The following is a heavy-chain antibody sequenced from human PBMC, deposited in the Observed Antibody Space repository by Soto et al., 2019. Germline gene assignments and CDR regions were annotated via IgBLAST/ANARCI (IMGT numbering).Heavy chain of an antibody. V-gene: IGHV3-7*01. CDR3: AFFFQAEDGIRDSVPVSAFLLNRSSDL. CDR2: IKQDGSEK. D-gene: IGHD3-9*01. J-gene: IGHJ2*01. Sequence: KGLEWVDNIKQDGSEKYYVDSVKGRFTISRDNAKNSLYLQMNSLRAEDTAVYYCAFFFQAEDGIRDSVPVSAFLLNRSSDL.